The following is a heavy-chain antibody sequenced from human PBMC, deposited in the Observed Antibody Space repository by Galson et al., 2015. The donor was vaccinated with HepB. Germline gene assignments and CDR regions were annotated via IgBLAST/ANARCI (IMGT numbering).Heavy chain of an antibody. Sequence: SLRLSCAASGFTFSSYSMNWVRQAPGKGLEWVSSISSSSSYIYYADSVKGRFTISRDNAKNSLYLQMNSLRAEDTAVYYCARDYSPLLDAFDIWGQGTMVTVSS. V-gene: IGHV3-21*01. CDR3: ARDYSPLLDAFDI. CDR2: ISSSSSYI. D-gene: IGHD6-13*01. J-gene: IGHJ3*02. CDR1: GFTFSSYS.